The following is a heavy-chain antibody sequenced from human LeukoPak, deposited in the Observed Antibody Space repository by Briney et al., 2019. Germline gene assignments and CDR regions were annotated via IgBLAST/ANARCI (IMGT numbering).Heavy chain of an antibody. J-gene: IGHJ4*02. V-gene: IGHV1-8*01. D-gene: IGHD3-16*01. CDR2: MNPNSGNT. Sequence: ASVKVSCKASGYTFTSYDINWVRQATGQGLEWMGWMNPNSGNTGYAQKFQGRVTMTRNTSISTAYMELSSLRSEDTAVYYCARSDYVWGSYGYWGQGTLVTVSS. CDR1: GYTFTSYD. CDR3: ARSDYVWGSYGY.